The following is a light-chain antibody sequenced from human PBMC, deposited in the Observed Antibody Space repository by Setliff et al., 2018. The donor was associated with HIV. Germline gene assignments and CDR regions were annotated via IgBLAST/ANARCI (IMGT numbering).Light chain of an antibody. CDR2: EVN. CDR1: NSDIGSYKL. CDR3: CAYAGSYV. Sequence: QSVLTQPASVSGSPGQSITISCTGSNSDIGSYKLVSWYQQHPGKAPKLLIYEVNKRPSRVSSRFSGSQSGNTASLTISGLQAEDEADYYCCAYAGSYVFGSGTKV. V-gene: IGLV2-23*02. J-gene: IGLJ1*01.